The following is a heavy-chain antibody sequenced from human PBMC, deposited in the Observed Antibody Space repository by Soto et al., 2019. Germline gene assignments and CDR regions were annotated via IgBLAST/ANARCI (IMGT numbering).Heavy chain of an antibody. CDR2: INHSGST. CDR3: ARGRLRNYIWGSYRYMTGWFDP. CDR1: GGSFSGYY. J-gene: IGHJ5*02. V-gene: IGHV4-34*01. Sequence: QVQLQQWGAGLLKPSETLSLTCAVYGGSFSGYYWSWIRQPPGKGLEWIGEINHSGSTNYNPSLKSRVTISVDTSKNQFSLKLSSVTAADTAVYYCARGRLRNYIWGSYRYMTGWFDPWGQGTLVTVSS. D-gene: IGHD3-16*02.